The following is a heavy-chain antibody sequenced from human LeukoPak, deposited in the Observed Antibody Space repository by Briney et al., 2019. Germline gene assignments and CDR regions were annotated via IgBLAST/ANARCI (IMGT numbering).Heavy chain of an antibody. CDR1: GFTFSSYA. V-gene: IGHV3-23*01. CDR2: ISGSGGST. CDR3: ANVSSSWYSNYYYGMDV. Sequence: GGSLRLSCAASGFTFSSYAMNWVRQAPGKGLEWVSAISGSGGSTYYADSVKGRFTISRDNSKNTLYLQMNSLRAEDTAVYYCANVSSSWYSNYYYGMDVWGQGTTVTVSS. D-gene: IGHD6-13*01. J-gene: IGHJ6*02.